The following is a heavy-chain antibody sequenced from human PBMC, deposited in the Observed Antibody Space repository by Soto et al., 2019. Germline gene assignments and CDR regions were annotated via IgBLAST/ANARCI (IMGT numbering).Heavy chain of an antibody. V-gene: IGHV4-59*01. CDR3: ERMYSGGGTFVY. CDR2: IYYSGST. D-gene: IGHD6-19*01. J-gene: IGHJ4*02. Sequence: SETLSLTCTVSGGSISSYYWSWIRQPPGKGLEWIGYIYYSGSTNYNPSLKSRVTISVDTSKNQFSLKLSSVTAADTAVYYCERMYSGGGTFVYGGQGPRVTSPQ. CDR1: GGSISSYY.